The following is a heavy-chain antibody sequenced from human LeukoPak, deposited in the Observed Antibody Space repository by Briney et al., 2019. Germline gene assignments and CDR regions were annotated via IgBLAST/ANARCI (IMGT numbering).Heavy chain of an antibody. CDR3: AREGYDSSGYQGAFDI. D-gene: IGHD3-22*01. J-gene: IGHJ3*02. CDR1: GGSFSGYY. Sequence: SETLSLTCAVYGGSFSGYYWSWIRQPPGKGLEWIGEINHSGSTNYNPSLKSRVTISVDTPKNQFSLKLSSVTAADTAVYYCAREGYDSSGYQGAFDIWGQGTMVTVSS. V-gene: IGHV4-34*01. CDR2: INHSGST.